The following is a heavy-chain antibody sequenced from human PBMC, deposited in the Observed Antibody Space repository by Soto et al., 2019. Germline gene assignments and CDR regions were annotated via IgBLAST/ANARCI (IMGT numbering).Heavy chain of an antibody. J-gene: IGHJ4*02. CDR1: GGSISSSSYY. Sequence: QLQLQESGPGLVKPSETLSLTCTVSGGSISSSSYYWGWIRQPPGKGLEWIGSIYYSGSTYYNPSLKSRVTISVDTSKNQFSLKLSSVTAADTAVYYCARLGYCSSTSCYGSGFFDYWGQRTLVTVSS. V-gene: IGHV4-39*01. D-gene: IGHD2-2*01. CDR3: ARLGYCSSTSCYGSGFFDY. CDR2: IYYSGST.